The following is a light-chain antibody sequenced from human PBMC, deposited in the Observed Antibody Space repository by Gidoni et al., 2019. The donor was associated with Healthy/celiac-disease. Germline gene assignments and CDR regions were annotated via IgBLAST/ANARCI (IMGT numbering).Light chain of an antibody. CDR2: EVS. Sequence: QSALTQPASVSGSPGQSITISCTGTSSDVGGYNYVSWYQQHPGKAPKLMIYEVSNRPSGVSNRFSGSKAGKKASLTISGLQAEDEADYYCSSYTSSSTLEGVVFGGGTKLTVL. CDR1: SSDVGGYNY. V-gene: IGLV2-14*01. CDR3: SSYTSSSTLEGVV. J-gene: IGLJ2*01.